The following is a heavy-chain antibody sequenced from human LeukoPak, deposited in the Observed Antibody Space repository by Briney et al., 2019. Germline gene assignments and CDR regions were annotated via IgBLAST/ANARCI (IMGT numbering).Heavy chain of an antibody. CDR3: AKSTVGATRGPFDY. D-gene: IGHD1-26*01. CDR1: GFTFSNNE. J-gene: IGHJ4*02. V-gene: IGHV3-23*01. CDR2: ISGSGGST. Sequence: GGSLRLSCAASGFTFSNNEMNWVRQAPGKGLEWVSAISGSGGSTYYADSVKGRFTISRDNSKNTLYLQMNSLRAEDTAVYYCAKSTVGATRGPFDYWGQGTLVTVSS.